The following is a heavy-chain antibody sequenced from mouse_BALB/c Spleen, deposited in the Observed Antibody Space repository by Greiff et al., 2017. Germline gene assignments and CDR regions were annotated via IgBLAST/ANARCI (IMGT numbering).Heavy chain of an antibody. V-gene: IGHV5-9-3*01. CDR3: VRHKLDY. Sequence: EVQRVESGGGLVKPGGSLKLSCAASGFTFSSYAMSWVRQTPEKRLEWVATISSGGSYTYYPDSVKGRFTISRDNAKNTLYLQMSSLRSEDTAMYYCVRHKLDYWGQGTSVTVSS. CDR1: GFTFSSYA. J-gene: IGHJ4*01. CDR2: ISSGGSYT.